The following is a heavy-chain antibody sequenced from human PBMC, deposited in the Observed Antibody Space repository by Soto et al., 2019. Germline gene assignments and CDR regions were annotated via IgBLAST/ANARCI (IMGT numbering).Heavy chain of an antibody. CDR1: GGFRSSYY. V-gene: IGHV4-59*01. CDR3: ARGGYGMDV. J-gene: IGHJ6*02. CDR2: IYYSGST. Sequence: QVQLQESGPGLVKPSETLSLTCTVPGGFRSSYYWSWIREPPGKGLELIGYIYYSGSTKYNPSLKSRVTISIDTSKNQFSLKLSSVTAADTAVYYCARGGYGMDVWGQGTTVTVSS.